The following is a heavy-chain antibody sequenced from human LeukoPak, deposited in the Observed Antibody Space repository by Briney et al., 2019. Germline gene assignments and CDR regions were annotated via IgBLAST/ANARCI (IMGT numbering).Heavy chain of an antibody. CDR2: INDDGRST. CDR3: ARSIAAAADFDY. V-gene: IGHV3-74*01. J-gene: IGHJ4*02. D-gene: IGHD6-13*01. Sequence: GGSLRLSCAASGFTFSSYWMHWVRQAPGKGLVGVSRINDDGRSTSYADSVKGRFTISRDNAKNTLYLQMNSLRAEDTAVYYCARSIAAAADFDYWGQGTLVTVSS. CDR1: GFTFSSYW.